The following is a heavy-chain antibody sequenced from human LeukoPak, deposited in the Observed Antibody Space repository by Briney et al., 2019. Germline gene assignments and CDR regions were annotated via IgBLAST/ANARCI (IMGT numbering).Heavy chain of an antibody. V-gene: IGHV3-11*01. J-gene: IGHJ5*02. CDR3: ARDYGPRYCSSTSCSNWFDL. CDR1: GFTFSDYY. Sequence: GGSPRLSCAASGFTFSDYYMSWIRQAPGKGLEWVSYISSSGSTIYYADSVKGRFTISRDNAKNSLYLQMNSLRAEDTAVYYCARDYGPRYCSSTSCSNWFDLWGQGTLVTVSS. D-gene: IGHD2-2*01. CDR2: ISSSGSTI.